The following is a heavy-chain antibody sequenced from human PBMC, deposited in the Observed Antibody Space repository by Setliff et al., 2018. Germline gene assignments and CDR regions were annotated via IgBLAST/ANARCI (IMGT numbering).Heavy chain of an antibody. D-gene: IGHD2-15*01. Sequence: GESLKISCVVSGFPFSAYTMNWVRQVPGKGLEWLSSISSTNNFISYADSGKGRFIISRDNAKSSLYLQMNSLRAEDTAVYYCTAFSGTSCHWGQGTVVTVSS. V-gene: IGHV3-21*01. CDR3: TAFSGTSCH. CDR1: GFPFSAYT. J-gene: IGHJ4*02. CDR2: ISSTNNFI.